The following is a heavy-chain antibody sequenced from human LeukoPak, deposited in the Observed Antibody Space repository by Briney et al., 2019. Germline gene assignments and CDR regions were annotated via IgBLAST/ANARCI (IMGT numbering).Heavy chain of an antibody. D-gene: IGHD2-15*01. CDR1: GFSFNRNS. CDR2: ISHSSGTI. Sequence: GGSLRLSCAASGFSFNRNSMNWVRQAPGKGLEWVSYISHSSGTIYYADSVKGRFTISRDNAKNSLFLQMNSLRAEDTAIYYCTTDTWYSAGHWGQGTLVTVSS. V-gene: IGHV3-48*04. CDR3: TTDTWYSAGH. J-gene: IGHJ4*02.